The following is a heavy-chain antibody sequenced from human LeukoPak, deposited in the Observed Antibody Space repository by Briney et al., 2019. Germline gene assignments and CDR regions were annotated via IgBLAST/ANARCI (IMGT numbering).Heavy chain of an antibody. J-gene: IGHJ4*02. CDR1: GGSISSSSYY. CDR3: ARHVLLWFGEFDYFGY. V-gene: IGHV4-39*01. Sequence: SETLSLTCTVSGGSISSSSYYWGWIRQPPGKGLEWIGSIYYSGSTYYNPSLKSRVTISVDTSKNQFSLKLSSVTAADTAGYYCARHVLLWFGEFDYFGYWGQGTLVTVSS. CDR2: IYYSGST. D-gene: IGHD3-10*01.